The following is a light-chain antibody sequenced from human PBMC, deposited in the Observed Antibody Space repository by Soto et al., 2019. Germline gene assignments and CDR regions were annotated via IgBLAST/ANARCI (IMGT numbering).Light chain of an antibody. CDR3: QHYSNWPLT. J-gene: IGKJ1*01. Sequence: EIVMTQSPATLSVSPGERATLSCRASQSFSNNLAWYQQKPGQAPRLLIYGASTRATGIPARFSGSGSGTEFTLTISSLQSEDFAVYYCQHYSNWPLTFGQGTKVEIK. CDR1: QSFSNN. CDR2: GAS. V-gene: IGKV3-15*01.